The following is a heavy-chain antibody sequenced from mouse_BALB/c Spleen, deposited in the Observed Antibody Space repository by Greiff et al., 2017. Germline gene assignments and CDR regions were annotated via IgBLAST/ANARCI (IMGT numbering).Heavy chain of an antibody. J-gene: IGHJ4*01. CDR2: IYPYNGGT. Sequence: EVQLQQSGPELVKPGASVKISCKASGYTFTDYNMHWVKQSHGKSLEWIGYIYPYNGGTGYNQKFKSKATLTVDNSSSTAYMELRSLTSEDSAVYYGARDGYDPYYYAMDHWGQGTSVTVSS. D-gene: IGHD2-2*01. CDR3: ARDGYDPYYYAMDH. CDR1: GYTFTDYN. V-gene: IGHV1S29*02.